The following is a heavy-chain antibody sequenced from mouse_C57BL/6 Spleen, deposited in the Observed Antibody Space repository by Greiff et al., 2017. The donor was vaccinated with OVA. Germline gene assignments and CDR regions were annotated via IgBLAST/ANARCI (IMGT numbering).Heavy chain of an antibody. V-gene: IGHV1-81*01. D-gene: IGHD1-1*01. Sequence: QVQLQQSGAELARPGASVKLSCKASGYTFTSYGISWVKQRTGQGLEWIGEIYPRSGNTYYNEKFKGKATLTADKSSSTAYRELRSLTSEDSAVYFCARSRRDYYGSSYAMDYWGQGTSVTVSS. CDR2: IYPRSGNT. J-gene: IGHJ4*01. CDR3: ARSRRDYYGSSYAMDY. CDR1: GYTFTSYG.